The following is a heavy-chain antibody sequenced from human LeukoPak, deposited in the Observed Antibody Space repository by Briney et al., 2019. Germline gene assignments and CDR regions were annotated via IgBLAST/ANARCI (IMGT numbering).Heavy chain of an antibody. CDR3: ASIEYSGYDPPFDY. Sequence: NPGGSLRLSCAASGFTFSSYAMNWVRQAPGKGLEWVSSISSSSSYIYYADSVKGRFTISRDNAKNSLYLQMNSLRAEDTAVYYCASIEYSGYDPPFDYWGQGTLVTVSS. J-gene: IGHJ4*02. D-gene: IGHD5-12*01. CDR2: ISSSSSYI. CDR1: GFTFSSYA. V-gene: IGHV3-21*01.